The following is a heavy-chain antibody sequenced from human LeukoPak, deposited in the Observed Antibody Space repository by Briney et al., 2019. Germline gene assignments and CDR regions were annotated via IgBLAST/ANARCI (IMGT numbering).Heavy chain of an antibody. CDR2: ISPDDKTT. CDR1: GFTFSSYA. V-gene: IGHV3-74*01. Sequence: LTGGSLRLSCAASGFTFSSYAMSWVRQAPGKGLVWVSRISPDDKTTSYADSVKGRFTVSRDDAKKTLYLQMNSLRAEDTAVYYCTTEYNFNYYDSSGYYYWGQGTPVTVSS. CDR3: TTEYNFNYYDSSGYYY. D-gene: IGHD3-22*01. J-gene: IGHJ4*02.